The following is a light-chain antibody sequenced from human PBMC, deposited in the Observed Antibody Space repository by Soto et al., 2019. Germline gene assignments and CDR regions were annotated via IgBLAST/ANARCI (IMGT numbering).Light chain of an antibody. V-gene: IGKV1-9*01. CDR1: QVISSY. J-gene: IGKJ1*01. Sequence: DIQFTQAPSVLSASAGDRVTITCRASQVISSYLAWYQQKPGKAPELLIYAASTLQSGVPSRFSGSGSGTDFTLTISCLQSEDFATYYCQQYYSFPRTFGQGTKVDIK. CDR3: QQYYSFPRT. CDR2: AAS.